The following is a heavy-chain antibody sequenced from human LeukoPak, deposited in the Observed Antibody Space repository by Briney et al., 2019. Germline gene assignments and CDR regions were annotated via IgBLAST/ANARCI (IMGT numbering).Heavy chain of an antibody. CDR1: GFSLSTSGVY. D-gene: IGHD3-3*01. CDR3: AHRSLRFLEWLSRPYYFDY. Sequence: SGPTLVKPTQTLTLTCTFSGFSLSTSGVYVGWIRQPPGKALEWLALIYWDDDKRYSPFLKSRLTITKDTSKNQVVLTMTNMDPVDTAPYYCAHRSLRFLEWLSRPYYFDYWGQGTLVTASS. J-gene: IGHJ4*02. CDR2: IYWDDDK. V-gene: IGHV2-5*02.